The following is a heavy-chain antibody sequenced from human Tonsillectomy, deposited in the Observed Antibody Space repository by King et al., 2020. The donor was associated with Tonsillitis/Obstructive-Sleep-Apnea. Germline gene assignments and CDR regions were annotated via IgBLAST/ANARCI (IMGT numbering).Heavy chain of an antibody. CDR2: ISSSSSYT. CDR3: ARDLSVIAVAGSWYFDL. V-gene: IGHV3-11*06. CDR1: GFIFSDYY. D-gene: IGHD6-19*01. Sequence: AQLVESGGGLVKPGGSLRLSCAASGFIFSDYYMSWIRQAPGKGLEWVSYISSSSSYTNYADSVKGRFTISRDNAKNSLYLQMNSLRAEDTAMYYCARDLSVIAVAGSWYFDLWGRGTLVTVSS. J-gene: IGHJ2*01.